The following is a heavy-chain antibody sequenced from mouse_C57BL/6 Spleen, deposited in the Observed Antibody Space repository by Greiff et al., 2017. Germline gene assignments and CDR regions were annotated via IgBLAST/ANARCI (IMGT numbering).Heavy chain of an antibody. CDR2: LDPENGDT. CDR3: TTPRATVVALNWYYFDY. CDR1: GFNIKDDY. V-gene: IGHV14-4*01. Sequence: VQLQQSGAELVRPGASVKLSCTASGFNIKDDYMHWVKQRPEQGLEWIGWLDPENGDTEYASKFQGKATITAATSSNTAYLQLSSLTSEDTAVYYCTTPRATVVALNWYYFDYWGQGTTLTVSS. J-gene: IGHJ2*01. D-gene: IGHD1-1*01.